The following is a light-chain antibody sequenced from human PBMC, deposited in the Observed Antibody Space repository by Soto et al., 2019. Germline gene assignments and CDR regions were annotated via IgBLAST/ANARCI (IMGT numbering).Light chain of an antibody. CDR1: QSVSSN. J-gene: IGKJ5*01. CDR2: GAS. Sequence: EIVMTQSPATLSVSPGERATLSCRASQSVSSNLAWYQQKPGQAPRRLIYGASTRATGIPARFSGSGSGTEFTLTISSRRSEDFAVYYCQQYHNWPPVTFGQGTRLEIK. CDR3: QQYHNWPPVT. V-gene: IGKV3D-15*01.